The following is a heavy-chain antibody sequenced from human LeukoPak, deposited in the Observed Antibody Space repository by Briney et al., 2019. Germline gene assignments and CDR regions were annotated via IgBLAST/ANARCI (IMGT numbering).Heavy chain of an antibody. D-gene: IGHD2-21*02. Sequence: GGSLRLSCAASGFTVSSNYMSWVRQAPGKGLEWVSVIYAGGRPYYADSVKGRFTISRDNSKNTLYLQMNNLRAEDTAVYYCARAGCGGDCYSDDWGQGTLVTVSS. V-gene: IGHV3-66*01. CDR1: GFTVSSNY. CDR2: IYAGGRP. CDR3: ARAGCGGDCYSDD. J-gene: IGHJ4*02.